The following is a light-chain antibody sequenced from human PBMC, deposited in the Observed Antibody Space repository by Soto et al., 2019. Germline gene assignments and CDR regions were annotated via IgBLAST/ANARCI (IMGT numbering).Light chain of an antibody. J-gene: IGLJ2*01. CDR1: SSNIGAGYD. V-gene: IGLV1-40*01. Sequence: QSVLTQPPSVSGAPGQRVTISCTGSSSNIGAGYDVHWYQQLPGTAPKLLIPGNKNRPSGVPDRFSGSKSGTSASLAITGLQAEDEADYYCQSYDSSLSGSVFGGGTKVTVL. CDR2: GNK. CDR3: QSYDSSLSGSV.